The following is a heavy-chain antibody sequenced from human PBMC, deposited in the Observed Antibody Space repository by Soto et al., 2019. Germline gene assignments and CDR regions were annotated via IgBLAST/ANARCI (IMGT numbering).Heavy chain of an antibody. CDR1: GGTFSSYA. V-gene: IGHV1-69*06. CDR2: IIPIFGTA. D-gene: IGHD3-22*01. CDR3: GRDPHYYDSSGSRYYYYGMDV. J-gene: IGHJ6*02. Sequence: QVQLVQSGAEVKKPGSSVKVSCKASGGTFSSYAISWVRQAPGQGLEWMGGIIPIFGTANYAQKFQGRVTITADKSTSTAYMELSSLRSEDTAVYYCGRDPHYYDSSGSRYYYYGMDVWGQGTTVTVSS.